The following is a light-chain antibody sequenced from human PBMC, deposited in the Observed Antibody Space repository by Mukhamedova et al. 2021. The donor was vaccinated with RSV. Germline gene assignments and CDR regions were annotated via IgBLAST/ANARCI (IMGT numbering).Light chain of an antibody. V-gene: IGKV1-39*01. J-gene: IGKJ2*01. CDR3: HQSSESPPT. Sequence: WYQRRVHGEAPKLLIYSASSSQSGVPSRFRGGGSGTDFTLTIAGLQPEDVATYFCHQSSESPPTFGPGTKVE. CDR2: SAS.